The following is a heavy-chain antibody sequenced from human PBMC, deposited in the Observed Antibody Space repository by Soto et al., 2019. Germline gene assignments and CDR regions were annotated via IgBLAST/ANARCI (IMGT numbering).Heavy chain of an antibody. CDR3: ARLRIATNNYKWFDP. J-gene: IGHJ5*02. CDR1: GAALNSGNYY. CDR2: IYVTGAV. Sequence: SETLSLTCSVSGAALNSGNYYWSWIRQVPGKGLEWIGHIYVTGAVDYNPSLRDRITISRDTSERQFSLNLRLVTAADTAVYYCARLRIATNNYKWFDPWGQGTLVTVSS. D-gene: IGHD1-20*01. V-gene: IGHV4-31*03.